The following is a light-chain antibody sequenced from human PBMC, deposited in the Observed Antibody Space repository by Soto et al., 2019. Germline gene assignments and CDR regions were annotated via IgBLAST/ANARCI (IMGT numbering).Light chain of an antibody. Sequence: EIVLTQSPATLSLSPGERATLSCRASQSVSSYLAWYQQKPGQAPRLLIYDASNRATGIPARFSGSGSGTDFTLPISSLEPEDFAVYYCQQRSNWPPTFGGGTNVEIK. CDR3: QQRSNWPPT. J-gene: IGKJ4*01. CDR1: QSVSSY. CDR2: DAS. V-gene: IGKV3-11*01.